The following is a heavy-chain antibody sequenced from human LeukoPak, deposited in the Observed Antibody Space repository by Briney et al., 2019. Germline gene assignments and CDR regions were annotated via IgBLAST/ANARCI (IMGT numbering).Heavy chain of an antibody. CDR1: GFTFSSYA. CDR2: ISYDGSNK. CDR3: ARGGLVVITSEIDY. V-gene: IGHV3-30*04. Sequence: PGGSLRLSCAASGFTFSSYAMHWVRQAPGKGLEWVAVISYDGSNKYYADSVKGRFTISRDNAKNSLYLQMNSLRAEDTAVYYCARGGLVVITSEIDYWGQGTLVTVSS. J-gene: IGHJ4*02. D-gene: IGHD3-22*01.